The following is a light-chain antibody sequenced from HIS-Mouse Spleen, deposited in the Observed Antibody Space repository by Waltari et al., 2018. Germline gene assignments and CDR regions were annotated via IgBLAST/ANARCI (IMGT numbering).Light chain of an antibody. CDR1: SSDVGGYNY. Sequence: QSALTQPASVSGSPGQSITIYCTGTSSDVGGYNYVSWYQQHPGNAPKLMIYEVSNRPSGVSNRFSGSKSGNTASLTISGLQAEDEADYYCSSYTSSSTLVFGGGTKLTVL. CDR2: EVS. J-gene: IGLJ2*01. CDR3: SSYTSSSTLV. V-gene: IGLV2-14*01.